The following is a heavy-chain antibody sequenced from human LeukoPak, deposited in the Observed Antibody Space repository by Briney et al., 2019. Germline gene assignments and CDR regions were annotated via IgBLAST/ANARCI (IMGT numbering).Heavy chain of an antibody. D-gene: IGHD3-16*02. Sequence: GGSLRLSCAGSGFIFSDFYMSWIRQAPGKGLEWVSSISSSSSYIYYADSVKGRFTISRDNAKNSLYLQMNSLRAEDTAVYYCARVVVISPYGLDVWGQGTTVTVSS. V-gene: IGHV3-11*06. CDR3: ARVVVISPYGLDV. CDR1: GFIFSDFY. CDR2: ISSSSSYI. J-gene: IGHJ6*02.